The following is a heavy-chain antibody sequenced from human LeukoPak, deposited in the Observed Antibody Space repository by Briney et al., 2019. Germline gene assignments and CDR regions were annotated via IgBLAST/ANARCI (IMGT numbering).Heavy chain of an antibody. CDR3: AKALGGIVVVIAAD. CDR1: GFTFSSYS. Sequence: TGGSLRLSCAASGFTFSSYSMNWVRQAPGKGLEWVSGISGSGGSTYYADSVKGRFTISRDNSKNTLHLQMNSLRAEDTAIYYCAKALGGIVVVIAADWGQGTLVTVSS. J-gene: IGHJ4*02. V-gene: IGHV3-23*01. D-gene: IGHD2-15*01. CDR2: ISGSGGST.